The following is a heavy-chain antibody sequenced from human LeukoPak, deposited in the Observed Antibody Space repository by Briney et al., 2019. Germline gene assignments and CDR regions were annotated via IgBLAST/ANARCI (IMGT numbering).Heavy chain of an antibody. CDR2: ISSGSSFM. J-gene: IGHJ4*02. D-gene: IGHD1-1*01. CDR1: GFTFSSYS. Sequence: GGSLRLSCAASGFTFSSYSMNWVRQAPGKRLEWVSSISSGSSFMYYADSVRGRFTISRDNAKNSLYLQMNSLRAEDTAVYYCARWNTTLGNSYFDRWGQGTLVTVSS. CDR3: ARWNTTLGNSYFDR. V-gene: IGHV3-21*01.